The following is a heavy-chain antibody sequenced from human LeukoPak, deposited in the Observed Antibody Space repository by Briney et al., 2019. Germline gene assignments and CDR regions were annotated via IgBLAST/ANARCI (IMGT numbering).Heavy chain of an antibody. Sequence: VKPTQTLTLTCTFSGFSLSTSGMCVSWIRQPPGKGLEWVSYISSSGSTIYYADSVKGRFTISRDNAKNSLYLQMNSLRAEDTAVYYCARDSSRGVSYPFFDYWGQGTLVTVSS. CDR1: GFSLSTSG. CDR2: ISSSGSTI. J-gene: IGHJ4*02. D-gene: IGHD2-8*01. CDR3: ARDSSRGVSYPFFDY. V-gene: IGHV3-11*04.